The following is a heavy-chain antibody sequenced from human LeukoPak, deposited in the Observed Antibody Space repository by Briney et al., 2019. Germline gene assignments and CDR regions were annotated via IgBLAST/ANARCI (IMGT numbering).Heavy chain of an antibody. CDR1: GGSISSSNW. Sequence: SETLSLICAVSGGSISSSNWWSWVRQAPGKGLGWIGEIYHSGSTNYNPSLKSRVTISVDKSKNQFSLKLSSVTAADTAVYYCASYGDTAMATFAYWGQGTLVTVSS. J-gene: IGHJ4*02. CDR3: ASYGDTAMATFAY. V-gene: IGHV4-4*02. D-gene: IGHD5-18*01. CDR2: IYHSGST.